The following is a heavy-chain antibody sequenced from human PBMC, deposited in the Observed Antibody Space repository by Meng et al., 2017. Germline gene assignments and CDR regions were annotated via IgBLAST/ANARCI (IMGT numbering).Heavy chain of an antibody. CDR3: ARTCGGDCCSGPYYYYGIDV. V-gene: IGHV4-59*11. Sequence: SETLSLTCNVSGGSISPHYWSWIRQSPERGLEWIGYIFYTGGTNYNPSLKSRVTMSVDTSKNHFSLRLSSVTAADTALYYCARTCGGDCCSGPYYYYGIDVWGQGTTVTVSS. CDR1: GGSISPHY. J-gene: IGHJ6*02. CDR2: IFYTGGT. D-gene: IGHD2-21*02.